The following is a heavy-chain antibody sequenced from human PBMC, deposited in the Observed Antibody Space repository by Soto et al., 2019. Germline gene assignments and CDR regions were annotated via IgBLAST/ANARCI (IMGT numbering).Heavy chain of an antibody. Sequence: QVQLVQSGAEVKKPGASVKVSCKVSGYSFITYGVSWVRQAPGQGLDWMGWISTYNGNTKYAERRQSRVTMTTDTTTSTASVELRSLRSDDTAVYYCARGPTYYHANSCNYFFDYWGQGTLVTVSS. J-gene: IGHJ4*02. CDR2: ISTYNGNT. CDR3: ARGPTYYHANSCNYFFDY. V-gene: IGHV1-18*01. D-gene: IGHD3-22*01. CDR1: GYSFITYG.